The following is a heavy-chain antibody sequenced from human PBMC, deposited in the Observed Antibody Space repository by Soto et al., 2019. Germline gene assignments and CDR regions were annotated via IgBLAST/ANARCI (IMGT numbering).Heavy chain of an antibody. V-gene: IGHV1-2*04. Sequence: GASVKVSCKASGYTFTGYYMHWVRQAPGQGLEWMGWINPNSGGTNYAQKFQGWVTMTRDTSISTAYMELSGLRSDDTAVYYCARAREASGYDXLTGPNWXXPWGQGTLVTVSS. CDR3: ARAREASGYDXLTGPNWXXP. CDR2: INPNSGGT. CDR1: GYTFTGYY. D-gene: IGHD3-9*01. J-gene: IGHJ5*01.